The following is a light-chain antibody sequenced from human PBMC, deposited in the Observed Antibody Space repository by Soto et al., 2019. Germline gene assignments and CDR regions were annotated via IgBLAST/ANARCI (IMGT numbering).Light chain of an antibody. CDR2: DAS. J-gene: IGKJ1*01. V-gene: IGKV3-20*01. CDR1: QSVSSY. CDR3: QQYGSSPPWM. Sequence: EVVLTQFPATLSLSPGERATLSCRASQSVSSYLAWYQQKPGQAPRLLIYDASNRATGIPARFSGSGSGTDFTLTISRLEPEDFAVYYCQQYGSSPPWMFGQGTKVDI.